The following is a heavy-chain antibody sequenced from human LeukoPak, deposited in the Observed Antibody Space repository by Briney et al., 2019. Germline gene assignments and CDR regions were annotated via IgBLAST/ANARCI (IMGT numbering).Heavy chain of an antibody. CDR3: ARGEYYYDSSGYYSLGY. D-gene: IGHD3-22*01. V-gene: IGHV4-38-2*02. CDR1: GYSISSGYH. Sequence: SETLSLTCTVSGYSISSGYHWGWIRQPPGKGLEWIGSIYHSGSTYYNPSLKSRVTMSVDTSKNQFSLKLSSVTAADTAVYYCARGEYYYDSSGYYSLGYWGQGTLVTVSS. J-gene: IGHJ4*02. CDR2: IYHSGST.